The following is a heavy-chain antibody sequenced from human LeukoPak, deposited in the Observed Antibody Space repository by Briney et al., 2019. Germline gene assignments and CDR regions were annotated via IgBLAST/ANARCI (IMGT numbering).Heavy chain of an antibody. J-gene: IGHJ6*03. D-gene: IGHD3-3*01. CDR2: IYSSGST. CDR3: ARVVVFGVVSSDYYYYYMDV. CDR1: GGSISSYY. Sequence: SETLSLTCTVSGGSISSYYWSWIRQPAGKGLEWIGRIYSSGSTNYNPSLKSRVTMSVDTSKNQFSLKLSSVTAADTAVYYCARVVVFGVVSSDYYYYYMDVWGKGTTVTVSS. V-gene: IGHV4-4*07.